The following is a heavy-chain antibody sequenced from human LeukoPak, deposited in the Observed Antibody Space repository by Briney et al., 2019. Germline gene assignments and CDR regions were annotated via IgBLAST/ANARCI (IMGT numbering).Heavy chain of an antibody. D-gene: IGHD1-14*01. CDR3: ARDKAYNSFDL. V-gene: IGHV3-7*01. Sequence: GGSLRLSCAASGFTFSTSWMTWVRQAPGKGLEWVANIKEDGSAKNYVDFVKGRFTISRDNAKNALYLQMNGLRVEDTAAYYCARDKAYNSFDLWGQGTLVIVSS. CDR2: IKEDGSAK. J-gene: IGHJ5*02. CDR1: GFTFSTSW.